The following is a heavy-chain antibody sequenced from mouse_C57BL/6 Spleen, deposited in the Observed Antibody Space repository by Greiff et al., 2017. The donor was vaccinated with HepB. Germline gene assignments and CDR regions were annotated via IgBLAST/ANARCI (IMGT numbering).Heavy chain of an antibody. Sequence: VHLVESGPGLVQPSQSLSITCTASGFSLTSYGVHWVRQSPGKGLEWLGVIWSGGSTDYNAAFISRLSIIKDKSKSQVFFKMNSLQADDTAVYYCATLDSSGYWFAYWGQGTLVTVSA. CDR2: IWSGGST. CDR1: GFSLTSYG. V-gene: IGHV2-2*01. CDR3: ATLDSSGYWFAY. J-gene: IGHJ3*01. D-gene: IGHD3-2*02.